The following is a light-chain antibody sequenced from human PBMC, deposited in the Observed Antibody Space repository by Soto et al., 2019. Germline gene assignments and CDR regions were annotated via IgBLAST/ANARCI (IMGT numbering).Light chain of an antibody. CDR1: NIGSKN. V-gene: IGLV3-9*01. CDR2: GDI. CDR3: QVWDSSFWV. J-gene: IGLJ3*02. Sequence: SYELTQPLSVSVALGQTATITCGGNNIGSKNVNWYQQKPGQAPVLVIYGDINRPSGIAERFSGSNSGNTATLTITRAQAGDEADYYCQVWDSSFWVFGGGTKVTVL.